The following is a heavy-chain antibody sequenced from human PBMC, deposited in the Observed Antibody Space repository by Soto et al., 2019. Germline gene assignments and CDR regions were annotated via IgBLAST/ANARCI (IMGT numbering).Heavy chain of an antibody. CDR2: ISWDGGST. Sequence: GGSLRLSCAASGFTFDDYTMHWVRQAPGKGLEWVSLISWDGGSTYYADSVKGRFTISRDNSKNSLYLQMDSLRTEDTALYYCAKDIGVAARENGMEVWGQGTSVTVSS. V-gene: IGHV3-43*01. CDR1: GFTFDDYT. J-gene: IGHJ6*02. D-gene: IGHD2-15*01. CDR3: AKDIGVAARENGMEV.